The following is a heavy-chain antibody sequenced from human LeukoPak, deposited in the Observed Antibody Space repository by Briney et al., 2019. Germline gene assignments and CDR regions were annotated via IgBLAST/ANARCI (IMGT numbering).Heavy chain of an antibody. Sequence: SETLSLTCTVSSGSISSYYWSWIRQPPGKGLEWIGYIYYSGSTNYNPSLKSRVTISVDTSKNQFSLKLSSVTAADTAVYYCASGLLYSDYFDYWGQGTLVTVPS. CDR1: SGSISSYY. CDR2: IYYSGST. D-gene: IGHD3-3*01. J-gene: IGHJ4*02. V-gene: IGHV4-59*08. CDR3: ASGLLYSDYFDY.